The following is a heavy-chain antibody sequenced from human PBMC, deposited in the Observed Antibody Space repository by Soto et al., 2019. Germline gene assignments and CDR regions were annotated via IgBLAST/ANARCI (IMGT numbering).Heavy chain of an antibody. CDR2: ISSEGAST. J-gene: IGHJ4*02. CDR1: GFIFSSYA. Sequence: XGSLLLSFSVSGFIFSSYAMHWVRQAPGKGLEYVASISSEGASTYYADSVKGRFIISRDNSKNTLYLQMSSLRAEDTAVYYCVKDRYVDYWGQGILVTVSS. CDR3: VKDRYVDY. V-gene: IGHV3-64D*06.